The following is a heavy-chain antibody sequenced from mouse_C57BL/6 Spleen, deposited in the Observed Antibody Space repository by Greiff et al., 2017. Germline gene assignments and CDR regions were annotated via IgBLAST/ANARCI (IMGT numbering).Heavy chain of an antibody. CDR3: ARCAPYPSYFDY. CDR2: IYPGSGST. J-gene: IGHJ2*01. Sequence: QVQLQQPGAELVKPGASVKMSCKASGYTFTSYWITWVKQRPGQGLEWIGDIYPGSGSTNYNEKFKSKATLTVDTSSSTAYMQLSSLTSEDSAVYYCARCAPYPSYFDYWGQGTTLTVSS. V-gene: IGHV1-55*01. CDR1: GYTFTSYW.